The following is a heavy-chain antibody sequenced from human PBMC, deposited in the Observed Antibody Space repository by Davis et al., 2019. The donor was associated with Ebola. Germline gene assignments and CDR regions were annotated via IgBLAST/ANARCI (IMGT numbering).Heavy chain of an antibody. CDR3: AKVGRGAGTSGWFDP. CDR2: ISWNSGSI. D-gene: IGHD6-19*01. CDR1: GFTFSSYD. V-gene: IGHV3-9*01. Sequence: PGGSLRLSCAASGFTFSSYDMHWVRQAPGKGLGWVSRISWNSGSIDYADSVKGRFTISRDNAKNSLYLQMNSLRAEDTALYYCAKVGRGAGTSGWFDPWGQGTLVTVSS. J-gene: IGHJ5*02.